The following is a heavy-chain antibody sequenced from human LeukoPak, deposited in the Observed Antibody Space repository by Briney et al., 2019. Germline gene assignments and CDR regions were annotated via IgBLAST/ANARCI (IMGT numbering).Heavy chain of an antibody. Sequence: SETLSLTCTVSGGSIRSQFWSWIRQPPGKGLEWIGYVYSSERVDYNPSLKSRVTVSVNTFKNEFSLSLTSVTAADTAVYYCAIHHGSWTDWYFDLWGRGTLVIVSS. CDR2: VYSSERV. CDR1: GGSIRSQF. CDR3: AIHHGSWTDWYFDL. D-gene: IGHD6-13*01. V-gene: IGHV4-4*09. J-gene: IGHJ2*01.